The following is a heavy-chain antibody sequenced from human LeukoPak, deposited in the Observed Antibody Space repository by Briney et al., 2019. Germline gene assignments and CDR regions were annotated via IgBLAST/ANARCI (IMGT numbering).Heavy chain of an antibody. V-gene: IGHV1-18*01. CDR1: GYTFTSYG. CDR3: ARDSGAGPRWCYGSGDGYYFDY. Sequence: ASVKVSCKASGYTFTSYGISWVRQAPGQGLEWMGWISAYNGNTNYAQKLQGRVTMTTDTSTSTAYMELRSLRSDDTAVYYCARDSGAGPRWCYGSGDGYYFDYWGQGTLVTVSS. CDR2: ISAYNGNT. J-gene: IGHJ4*02. D-gene: IGHD3-10*01.